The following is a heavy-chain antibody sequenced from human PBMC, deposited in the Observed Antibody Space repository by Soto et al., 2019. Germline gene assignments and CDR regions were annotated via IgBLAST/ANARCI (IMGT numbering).Heavy chain of an antibody. V-gene: IGHV4-34*01. D-gene: IGHD2-21*02. CDR3: AGPYNCGSACYPAYSLDY. Sequence: PXETLYLTCAVYGWSFSGYYWNWIRQPPGKGLDWIGKINHSGSTYNPSLKSRVTISLDTSKNQFSLTLSSVTAADTAVYYCAGPYNCGSACYPAYSLDYWGQGNLVTVSS. CDR1: GWSFSGYY. J-gene: IGHJ4*02. CDR2: INHSGST.